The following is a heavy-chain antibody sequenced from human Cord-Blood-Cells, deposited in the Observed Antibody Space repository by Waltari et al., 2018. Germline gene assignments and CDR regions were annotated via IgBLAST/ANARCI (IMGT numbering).Heavy chain of an antibody. J-gene: IGHJ3*02. CDR3: ASDTIGYCTNGVCYDAFDI. V-gene: IGHV5-51*01. CDR1: GYSFTSYW. CDR2: IYPGDSDT. D-gene: IGHD2-8*01. Sequence: EVQLVQSGAEVKKPGESLKISCKGSGYSFTSYWIGWVRQMPGKGLEWMGIIYPGDSDTRYSPSFQGQVTISADKSISTAYLQWSSLKASDTAMYYCASDTIGYCTNGVCYDAFDIWGQGTMVTVSS.